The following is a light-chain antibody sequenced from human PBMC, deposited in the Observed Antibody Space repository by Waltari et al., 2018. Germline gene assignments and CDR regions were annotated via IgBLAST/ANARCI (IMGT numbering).Light chain of an antibody. CDR3: QQYYNWPRA. CDR2: GAS. V-gene: IGKV3-15*01. CDR1: QSISSY. Sequence: DIVMTQSPATSSVSPGARGTLSCRASQSISSYLAWYPHKPGQAPRLLIYGASTRASDIPARFSGSGSGTEFTLTITGLQSEDVAVYYCQQYYNWPRAFGPGTNVEIK. J-gene: IGKJ1*01.